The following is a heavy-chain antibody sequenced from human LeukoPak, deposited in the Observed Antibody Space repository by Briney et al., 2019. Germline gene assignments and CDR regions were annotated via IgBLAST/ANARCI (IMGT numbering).Heavy chain of an antibody. D-gene: IGHD1-14*01. CDR3: ARGTTGSDGGAFDY. V-gene: IGHV4-59*08. J-gene: IGHJ4*02. Sequence: PSETLSLTCTVSGGSISRYYWRWIRQPPGKGLEWIGYIYYSGSTNYNPSLKSRVTISVDTSKNQFSLKLSSVTAADTAVYYCARGTTGSDGGAFDYWGQGTLVTVSS. CDR1: GGSISRYY. CDR2: IYYSGST.